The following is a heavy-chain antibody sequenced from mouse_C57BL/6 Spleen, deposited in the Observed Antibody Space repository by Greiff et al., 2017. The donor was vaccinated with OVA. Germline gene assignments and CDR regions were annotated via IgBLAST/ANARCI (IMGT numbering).Heavy chain of an antibody. CDR2: INPNNGGT. CDR3: ARSDGSSPWYFDV. V-gene: IGHV1-26*01. J-gene: IGHJ1*03. Sequence: VQLQQSGPELVKPGASVKISCKASGYTFTDYYMNWVKQSHGKSLEWIGDINPNNGGTSYNQKFKGKATLTVDKSSSTAYMELRSLTSEDSAVYYCARSDGSSPWYFDVWGTGTTVTVSS. CDR1: GYTFTDYY. D-gene: IGHD1-1*01.